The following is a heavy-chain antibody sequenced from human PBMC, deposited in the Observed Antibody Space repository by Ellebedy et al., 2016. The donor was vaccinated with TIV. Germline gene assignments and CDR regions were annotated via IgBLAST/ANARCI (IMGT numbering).Heavy chain of an antibody. Sequence: PGGSLRLSCAASGFTFSSYAMRWVRQAPGKGLESVSTISNTGSRTYYADSVEGRFIISRDNSKRTLYLQMNSLRAEDTAVYYCAKGRGGGSDSSAPRYYFDSWGLGTLVTVSS. D-gene: IGHD6-19*01. CDR1: GFTFSSYA. CDR2: ISNTGSRT. J-gene: IGHJ4*02. V-gene: IGHV3-23*01. CDR3: AKGRGGGSDSSAPRYYFDS.